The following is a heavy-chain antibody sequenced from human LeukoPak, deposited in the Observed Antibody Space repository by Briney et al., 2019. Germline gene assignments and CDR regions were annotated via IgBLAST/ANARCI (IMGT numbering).Heavy chain of an antibody. J-gene: IGHJ5*02. CDR1: GYTLTELS. V-gene: IGHV1-24*01. D-gene: IGHD6-19*01. CDR2: FDPEDGET. CDR3: TRTIGYRPVAGLKEKWFDP. Sequence: ASVNVSCKVSGYTLTELSMHWVRQAPGKGLEWMGGFDPEDGETTYAQKFQGRVTMTEDTSTDIAYMELSSLRSEDTAVYYCTRTIGYRPVAGLKEKWFDPWGQGTLVTVSS.